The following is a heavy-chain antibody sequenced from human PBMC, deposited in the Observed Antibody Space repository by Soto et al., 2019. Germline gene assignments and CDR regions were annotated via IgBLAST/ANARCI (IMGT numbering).Heavy chain of an antibody. D-gene: IGHD4-17*01. V-gene: IGHV4-30-4*01. CDR1: GGSISSGDYY. J-gene: IGHJ4*02. Sequence: QVQLQESGPGLVKPSQTLSLTCTVSGGSISSGDYYWSWIRQPPGKGLEWIGYIYYSGSTYYNPSLKSRVTISVDTSKNQFSLKLSSVTAADTAVYYCASMMTMVVTRLNYFDYWGQGTLVTVSS. CDR2: IYYSGST. CDR3: ASMMTMVVTRLNYFDY.